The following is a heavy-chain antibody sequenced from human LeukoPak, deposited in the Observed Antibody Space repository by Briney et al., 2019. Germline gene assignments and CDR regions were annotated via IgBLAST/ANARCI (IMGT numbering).Heavy chain of an antibody. Sequence: ASVKVSCKASGYTFTGYYMHWVRQAPGQGLEWMGWINPNSGGTNYAQKFQGRVTMTRDTSISTAYMELSRLRSDDTAVYYCARGCYYDFWSGYRDNWFDPWGQGTLATVSS. CDR3: ARGCYYDFWSGYRDNWFDP. CDR1: GYTFTGYY. D-gene: IGHD3-3*01. V-gene: IGHV1-2*02. CDR2: INPNSGGT. J-gene: IGHJ5*02.